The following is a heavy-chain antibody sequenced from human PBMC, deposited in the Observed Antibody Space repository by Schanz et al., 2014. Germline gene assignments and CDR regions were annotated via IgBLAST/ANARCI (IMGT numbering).Heavy chain of an antibody. J-gene: IGHJ4*02. CDR1: GFTFSTYW. V-gene: IGHV3-74*01. D-gene: IGHD6-6*01. Sequence: EVQLVESGGGLVQPGGSLRLSCAASGFTFSTYWMHWVRQAPGKGLVWVSHINSDGTTTTYADSVKGRFTISRDNAKNSLYLQMNSLRAEDTAVYYCVPMSRAAHWGQGTLVTVSS. CDR3: VPMSRAAH. CDR2: INSDGTTT.